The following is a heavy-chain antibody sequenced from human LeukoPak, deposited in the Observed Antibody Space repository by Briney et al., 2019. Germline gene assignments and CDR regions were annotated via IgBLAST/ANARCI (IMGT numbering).Heavy chain of an antibody. CDR3: ARDWANGFDY. CDR1: GGSISSSNYY. Sequence: SETLSLTCTVSGGSISSSNYYWGWIRQPPGKGLEWIGSIYYSGSTNYNPSLKSRVTMSVDTSKNQFSLKLSSVTAADTAVYYCARDWANGFDYWGQGTLVTVSS. V-gene: IGHV4-39*07. CDR2: IYYSGST. J-gene: IGHJ4*02. D-gene: IGHD2-8*01.